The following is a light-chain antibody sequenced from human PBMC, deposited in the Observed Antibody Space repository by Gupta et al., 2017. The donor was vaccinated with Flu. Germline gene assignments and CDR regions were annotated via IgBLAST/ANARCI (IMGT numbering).Light chain of an antibody. V-gene: IGLV2-23*01. CDR1: SSDVGSYNL. CDR3: CSYEGSSTLRGV. Sequence: QSALTQPASVSGSPGQSITISCTGTSSDVGSYNLVSWYQQHPGKAPKLMIYEGSKRPSGVSNRFSGSKSGNTASLTISGLQAEDEAEYYGCSYEGSSTLRGVFGTGTKVTVL. J-gene: IGLJ1*01. CDR2: EGS.